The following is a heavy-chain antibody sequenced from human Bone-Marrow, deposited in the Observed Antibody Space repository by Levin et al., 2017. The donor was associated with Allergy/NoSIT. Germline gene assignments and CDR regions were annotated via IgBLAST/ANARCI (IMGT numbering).Heavy chain of an antibody. CDR1: GGSISSYY. D-gene: IGHD6-13*01. CDR3: ARHHSLIAAAGIILDP. V-gene: IGHV4-59*08. J-gene: IGHJ5*02. Sequence: SETLSLTCTVSGGSISSYYWSWIRQPPGKGLEWIGYIYYSGSTNYNPSLKSRVTISVDTSKNQFSLKLSSVTAADTAVYYCARHHSLIAAAGIILDPWGQGTLVTVSS. CDR2: IYYSGST.